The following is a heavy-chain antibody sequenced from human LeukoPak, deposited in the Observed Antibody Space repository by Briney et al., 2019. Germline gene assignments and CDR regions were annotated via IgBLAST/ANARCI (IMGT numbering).Heavy chain of an antibody. D-gene: IGHD3-22*01. CDR2: IYYSGST. CDR3: ARAGFSSGFYYLDY. CDR1: GGSISSYY. V-gene: IGHV4-59*01. Sequence: SETLSLTCTVSGGSISSYYWSWIRQPPGKGLELIGYIYYSGSTNYNPSLKSRVAISVDTSKNQFSLKLSSVTAADTAVYYCARAGFSSGFYYLDYWGQGTLVTVSS. J-gene: IGHJ4*02.